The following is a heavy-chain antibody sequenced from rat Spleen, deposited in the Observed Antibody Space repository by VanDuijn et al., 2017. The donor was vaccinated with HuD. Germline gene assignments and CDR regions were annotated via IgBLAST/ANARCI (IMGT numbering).Heavy chain of an antibody. CDR3: ARFLQWYGGYYGYFDY. V-gene: IGHV3-3*01. CDR2: INSAGST. D-gene: IGHD1-1*01. J-gene: IGHJ2*01. Sequence: EVQLQESGPGLVKPSQSLSLTCSVTGYSITSNYWGWIRKFPGNKLEWMGYINSAGSTSYNPSLKSRISITRDTSKNQFFLQLNSVTTEDTATYYCARFLQWYGGYYGYFDYWGQGVMVTVSS. CDR1: GYSITSNY.